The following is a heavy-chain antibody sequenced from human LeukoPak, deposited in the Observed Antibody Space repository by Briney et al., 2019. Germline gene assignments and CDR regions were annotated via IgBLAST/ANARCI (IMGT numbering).Heavy chain of an antibody. V-gene: IGHV1-69*13. D-gene: IGHD1-14*01. CDR2: IIPIFGTA. CDR1: GGTFSSYA. Sequence: ASVKVSCKASGGTFSSYAISWVRQAPVQGLEWMGGIIPIFGTANYAQKFQGRVTITADESTSTAYMELGSLRSEDTAVYYCARPFFQPGYYYYMDVWGKGTTVTVSS. J-gene: IGHJ6*03. CDR3: ARPFFQPGYYYYMDV.